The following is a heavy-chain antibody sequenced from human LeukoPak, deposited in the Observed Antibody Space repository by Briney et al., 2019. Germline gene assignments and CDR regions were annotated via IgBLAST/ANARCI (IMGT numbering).Heavy chain of an antibody. CDR1: GFSFDDYA. V-gene: IGHV3-9*01. J-gene: IGHJ4*02. CDR2: ISWNSGSI. Sequence: GRSLRLSCAASGFSFDDYAMHWVQQAPGKGLEWVSGISWNSGSIGYADSVKGRFTISRDNAKSSLYLQMNSLRAEDTAVYYCATSPGLGYSSSLTGVDYWGQGTLVTVSS. CDR3: ATSPGLGYSSSLTGVDY. D-gene: IGHD6-6*01.